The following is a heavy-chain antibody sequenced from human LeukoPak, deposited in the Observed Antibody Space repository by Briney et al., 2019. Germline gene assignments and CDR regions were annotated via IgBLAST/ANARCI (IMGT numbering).Heavy chain of an antibody. CDR3: TRDFDFSSAI. V-gene: IGHV3-74*01. CDR1: GFTFSSYW. J-gene: IGHJ4*02. Sequence: GGSLRLSCAASGFTFSSYWMHWVSQAPGKGLVWVSRISPDGSTTGHADSVKGRFTTSRDNAKNTLFLQMNSLRAEDTAVYYCTRDFDFSSAIWGQGTLVTVSS. D-gene: IGHD3-3*01. CDR2: ISPDGSTT.